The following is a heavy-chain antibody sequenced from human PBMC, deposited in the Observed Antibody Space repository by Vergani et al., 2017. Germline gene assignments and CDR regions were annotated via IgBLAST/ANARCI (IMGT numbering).Heavy chain of an antibody. CDR3: ARDLYYDSSGYYLDAFDI. V-gene: IGHV4-61*02. D-gene: IGHD3-22*01. CDR2: IYTSGST. Sequence: QVQLQESGPGLVKPSQTLSLTCTVSGGSISSGSYYWSWIRQPAGKGLEWIGRIYTSGSTNYNPSLKSRVTISVDTSKNQFSLKLSSVTAADPAVYYCARDLYYDSSGYYLDAFDIWGQGTMVTVSS. J-gene: IGHJ3*02. CDR1: GGSISSGSYY.